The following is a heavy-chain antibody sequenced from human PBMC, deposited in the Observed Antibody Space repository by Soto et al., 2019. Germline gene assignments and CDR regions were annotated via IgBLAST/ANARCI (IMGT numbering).Heavy chain of an antibody. J-gene: IGHJ6*02. V-gene: IGHV3-23*01. Sequence: EVQLLESGGALAQPGGSLRLSCAASGSTFSAFCMNWVRQAPGKGLEWVSAISRSGDITYYADSVKGRFTISRDNSKNTLYLEMNSLTGDDTAVYYYAKGGFWVHYGMDVWGQGTTVIVSS. D-gene: IGHD2-15*01. CDR3: AKGGFWVHYGMDV. CDR2: ISRSGDIT. CDR1: GSTFSAFC.